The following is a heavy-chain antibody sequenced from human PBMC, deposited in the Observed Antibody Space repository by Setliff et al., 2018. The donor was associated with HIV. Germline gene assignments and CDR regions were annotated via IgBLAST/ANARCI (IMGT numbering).Heavy chain of an antibody. V-gene: IGHV3-30*18. CDR2: ISYDGSNK. Sequence: GSLRLSCAASDFSFSTYRMSWVRQAPGKGLEWVAVISYDGSNKYYADSVKGRFTISRDNSKNTLYLQMNSLRAEDTAVYYCAKDNSAVAAAGLQHWGQGTLVTVS. D-gene: IGHD6-13*01. J-gene: IGHJ1*01. CDR1: DFSFSTYR. CDR3: AKDNSAVAAAGLQH.